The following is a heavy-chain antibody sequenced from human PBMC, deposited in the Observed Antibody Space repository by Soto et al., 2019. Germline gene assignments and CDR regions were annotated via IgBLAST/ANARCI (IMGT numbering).Heavy chain of an antibody. CDR1: GFTFSSYA. J-gene: IGHJ5*02. V-gene: IGHV3-23*01. CDR3: AKDLSEDSSGWYQVIPPAFDP. CDR2: ISGSGGST. D-gene: IGHD6-19*01. Sequence: GGSLRLSCAASGFTFSSYAMSWVRQAPGKGLEWVSAISGSGGSTYYADSVKGRFTISRDNSKNTLYLQMNSLRAEDTAVYYCAKDLSEDSSGWYQVIPPAFDPWGQGTLVTVSS.